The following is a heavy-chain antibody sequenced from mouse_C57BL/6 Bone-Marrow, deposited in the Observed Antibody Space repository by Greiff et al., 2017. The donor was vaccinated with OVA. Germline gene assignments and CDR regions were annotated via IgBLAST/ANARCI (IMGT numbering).Heavy chain of an antibody. CDR3: ARSAMDY. CDR2: ISDGGSYT. CDR1: GFTFSSYA. Sequence: EVQLVESGGGLVKPGGSLKLSCAASGFTFSSYAMSWVRQTPEKRLEWVATISDGGSYTYYPDNVKGRFTISRDNATNNLYLQMSHLKSEDTAMYYCARSAMDYWGQGTSVTVSS. J-gene: IGHJ4*01. V-gene: IGHV5-4*01.